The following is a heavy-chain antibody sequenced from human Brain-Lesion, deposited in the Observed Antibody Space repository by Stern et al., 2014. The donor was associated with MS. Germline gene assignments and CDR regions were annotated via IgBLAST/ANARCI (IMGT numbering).Heavy chain of an antibody. CDR3: ARDQRGITIFGVVTDYYYLGMDV. V-gene: IGHV1-2*02. Sequence: VQLVESGAEVKKPGASVKGSCKTSGYIFTGYYIHWVRQATGQGLEWMAWINPNTGGPKYAQKFQGRVTMSRDTSISTAYVELSSLTSDDTAVYYCARDQRGITIFGVVTDYYYLGMDVWGQGTTVTVSS. J-gene: IGHJ6*02. D-gene: IGHD3-3*01. CDR1: GYIFTGYY. CDR2: INPNTGGP.